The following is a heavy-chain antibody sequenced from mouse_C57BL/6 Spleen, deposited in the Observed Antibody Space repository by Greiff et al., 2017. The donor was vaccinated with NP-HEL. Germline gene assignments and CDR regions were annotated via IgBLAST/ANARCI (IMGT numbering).Heavy chain of an antibody. CDR3: ARRVLGGFAY. D-gene: IGHD2-14*01. CDR2: ISSGSSTI. CDR1: GFTFSDYG. V-gene: IGHV5-17*01. J-gene: IGHJ3*01. Sequence: EVQRVESGGGLVKPGGSLKLSCAASGFTFSDYGMHWVRQAPEKGLEWVAYISSGSSTIYYADTVKGRFTISRDNAKNTLFLQMTSLRSEDTAMYYCARRVLGGFAYWGQGTLVTVSA.